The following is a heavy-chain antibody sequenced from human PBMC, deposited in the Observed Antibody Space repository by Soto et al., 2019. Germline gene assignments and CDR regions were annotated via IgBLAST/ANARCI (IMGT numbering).Heavy chain of an antibody. D-gene: IGHD6-19*01. V-gene: IGHV3-23*01. CDR2: ISGSGGRT. Sequence: GGSLRLSCAASGFTFKNYVMTWVRQAPGKGLEWVSVISGSGGRTDYADSVKGRFTISRDNSKNTLYLQMNSLRAEDTAVYYCARDQRITVADALSYWGQGTLVTVSS. CDR1: GFTFKNYV. J-gene: IGHJ4*02. CDR3: ARDQRITVADALSY.